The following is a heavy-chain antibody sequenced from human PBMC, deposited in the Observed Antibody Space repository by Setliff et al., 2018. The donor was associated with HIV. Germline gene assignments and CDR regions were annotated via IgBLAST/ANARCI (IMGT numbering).Heavy chain of an antibody. V-gene: IGHV4-39*07. J-gene: IGHJ4*02. CDR3: ARSSMAGFDY. CDR2: IHLSDT. Sequence: SSETLSLTCSVSGGSMRSNIYYWGWIRLSPTKGLEWIGSIHLSDTYYNPSLKSRVTISVDTSKDQFSLKLTSLTAADTAVYYCARSSMAGFDYWGQGKLVTAPQ. D-gene: IGHD6-19*01. CDR1: GGSMRSNIYY.